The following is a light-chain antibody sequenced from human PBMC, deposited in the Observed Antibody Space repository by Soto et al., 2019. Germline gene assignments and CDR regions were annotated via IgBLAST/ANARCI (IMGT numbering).Light chain of an antibody. J-gene: IGLJ1*01. CDR2: EGS. CDR1: SSDVGSYNL. V-gene: IGLV2-23*03. Sequence: QSALTQPASVSGSPGQSITISCTGTSSDVGSYNLVSWYQQHPGKAPQLMIYEGSKRPSGVSNRFSGSKPGNTASLTISGLQAEDEADYYCCSSAGSYTFVFGTGTKVTVL. CDR3: CSSAGSYTFV.